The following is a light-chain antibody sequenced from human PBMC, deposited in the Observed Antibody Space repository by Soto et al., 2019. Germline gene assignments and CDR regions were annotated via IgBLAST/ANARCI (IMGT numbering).Light chain of an antibody. J-gene: IGLJ2*01. V-gene: IGLV2-23*02. CDR2: EVT. CDR1: RSDVGSENL. Sequence: QSALTQPASVSGSPGQSITISCTGTRSDVGSENLVSWYQQYPGKVPKLLIYEVTKRPSGTSDRFSGSKSGNTASLTISGLQAEDEADYYCCSYAGSRIVVVFGGGTKLTVL. CDR3: CSYAGSRIVVV.